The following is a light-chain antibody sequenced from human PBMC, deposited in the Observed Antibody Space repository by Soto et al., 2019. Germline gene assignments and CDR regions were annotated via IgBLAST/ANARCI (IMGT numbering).Light chain of an antibody. J-gene: IGLJ1*01. V-gene: IGLV2-8*01. CDR2: EVV. CDR3: KSYAGSNTYV. Sequence: QCALTQPPSASGSPGQSVTISCTGTKNDIGVYDFNFWYQHHPCKSPRLIIYEVVQRPSGVSDRFSGSKSGNTASLTVPGLQVADEADYFCKSYAGSNTYVFGSGTKVTV. CDR1: KNDIGVYDF.